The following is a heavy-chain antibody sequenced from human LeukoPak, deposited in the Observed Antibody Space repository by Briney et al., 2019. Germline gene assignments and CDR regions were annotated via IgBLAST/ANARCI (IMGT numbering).Heavy chain of an antibody. V-gene: IGHV4-59*01. CDR2: IYYSGST. D-gene: IGHD5-18*01. CDR3: ARGRGYSYSYYYFDY. Sequence: TETLSLTCTVSGGSISSYYWSWIRQPPGKGLESIGYIYYSGSTNYNPSLKSRVTISVDTSKNQFSLKLSSVTAADTAVYYCARGRGYSYSYYYFDYWGQGTLVTVSS. J-gene: IGHJ4*02. CDR1: GGSISSYY.